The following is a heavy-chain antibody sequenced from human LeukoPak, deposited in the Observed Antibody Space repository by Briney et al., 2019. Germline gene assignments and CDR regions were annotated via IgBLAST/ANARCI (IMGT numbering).Heavy chain of an antibody. CDR2: IYYSGST. CDR3: AREDGIAVAGGDY. Sequence: SETLSLTCTSSGGSISPYYWSWIRQPPGKGLEYIGYIYYSGSTNYNPSLKSRVTISVDTSKNQFSLKLSSVTAADTAVYYCAREDGIAVAGGDYWGQGTLVTVSS. J-gene: IGHJ4*02. V-gene: IGHV4-59*12. D-gene: IGHD6-19*01. CDR1: GGSISPYY.